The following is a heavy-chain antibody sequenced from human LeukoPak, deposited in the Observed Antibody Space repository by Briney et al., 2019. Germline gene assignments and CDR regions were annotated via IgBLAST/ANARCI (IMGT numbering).Heavy chain of an antibody. Sequence: GGSLRLPCAAPGFTFSSYAMHWVRQAPGKGLEYVSAISSNGGSTYYANSVKGRFTISRDNSKNTLYLQMGSLRAEDMAVYYCARDNWDYWGQGTLVTVSS. J-gene: IGHJ4*02. CDR2: ISSNGGST. CDR1: GFTFSSYA. D-gene: IGHD5-24*01. CDR3: ARDNWDY. V-gene: IGHV3-64*01.